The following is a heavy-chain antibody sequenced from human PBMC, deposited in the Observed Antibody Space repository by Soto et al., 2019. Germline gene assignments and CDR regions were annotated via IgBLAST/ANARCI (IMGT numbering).Heavy chain of an antibody. CDR1: GFTFSSYA. CDR2: ISYDGSNK. J-gene: IGHJ3*02. Sequence: QVQLVESGGGVVQPGRSLRLSCAASGFTFSSYAMHWVRQAPGKGLEWVAVISYDGSNKYYADSVKGRFTISRDNSKNTLYLQMNSLRAEDTAVYYCARVTGSGSYYIDAFDIWGQGTMVTVSS. V-gene: IGHV3-30-3*01. D-gene: IGHD3-10*01. CDR3: ARVTGSGSYYIDAFDI.